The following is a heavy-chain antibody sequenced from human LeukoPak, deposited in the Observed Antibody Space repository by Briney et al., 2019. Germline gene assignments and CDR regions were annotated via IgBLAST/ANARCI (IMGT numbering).Heavy chain of an antibody. CDR2: IRYDGSNK. V-gene: IGHV3-30*02. CDR1: GFTFSSYG. CDR3: AKSRSGYYQLAFDI. Sequence: GGSLRLSCAASGFTFSSYGMHWVRQAPGKGLAWVAFIRYDGSNKYYADSVKGRFTISRDNSKNTLYLQMNSLRAEDTAVYYCAKSRSGYYQLAFDIWGQGTMVTVSS. J-gene: IGHJ3*02. D-gene: IGHD3-22*01.